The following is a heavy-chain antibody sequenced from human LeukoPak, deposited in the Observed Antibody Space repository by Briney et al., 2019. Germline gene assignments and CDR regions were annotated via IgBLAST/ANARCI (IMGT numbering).Heavy chain of an antibody. V-gene: IGHV4-59*08. CDR2: VYCSGKT. J-gene: IGHJ4*02. Sequence: SETLSLTCTVSRGSISDYYWCWIRQPPGKGLEWIGYVYCSGKTDYNPSLKSRVTISVDPSKNQFSLRLTSVTAADTAVYYCADSSGLNWGQGTLVTVSS. D-gene: IGHD3-22*01. CDR3: ADSSGLN. CDR1: RGSISDYY.